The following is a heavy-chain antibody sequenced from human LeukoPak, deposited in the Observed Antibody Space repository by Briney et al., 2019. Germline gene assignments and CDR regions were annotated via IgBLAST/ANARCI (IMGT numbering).Heavy chain of an antibody. CDR2: IHYSGST. V-gene: IGHV4-39*01. CDR1: GGPISSSRYY. Sequence: SSETLSLTCTVSGGPISSSRYYWGWIRQPPGGGLEWIGSIHYSGSTYYNPSLKSRVTMSVDTSKDQFSLRLSSVTAADTAVYYCARLSPYLGSGSSAFPDDFWGQGTLVTVSS. D-gene: IGHD3-10*01. CDR3: ARLSPYLGSGSSAFPDDF. J-gene: IGHJ4*02.